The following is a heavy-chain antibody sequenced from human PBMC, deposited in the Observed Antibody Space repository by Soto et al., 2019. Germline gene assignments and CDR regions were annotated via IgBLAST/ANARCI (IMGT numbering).Heavy chain of an antibody. CDR1: GYTFTSYG. CDR2: ISADNGNT. CDR3: ARSTDYYGSGSYYRPLDY. J-gene: IGHJ4*02. D-gene: IGHD3-10*01. V-gene: IGHV1-18*01. Sequence: QVQLVQSGAEVKKPGASVKVSCKASGYTFTSYGISWVRQAPGQGLEWMGWISADNGNTNYAQKLQGRVTMTTDTSTSTAYMELRSLRSDDTAVYYCARSTDYYGSGSYYRPLDYWGQGTLVTVSS.